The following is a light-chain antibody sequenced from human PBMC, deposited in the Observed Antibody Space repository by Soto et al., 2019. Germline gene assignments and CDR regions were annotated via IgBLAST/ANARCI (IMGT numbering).Light chain of an antibody. CDR1: SNDVGGYNL. Sequence: QSALTQPRSVSGSPGQSVTISCTGTSNDVGGYNLVSWYQQHPGKVPKLIPFEVNKRPSGVSGRFSGSKSGNTASLTISGLQAEHEAGYYCCSFTSSNTHVFGTGTKLTVL. CDR3: CSFTSSNTHV. V-gene: IGLV2-11*01. CDR2: EVN. J-gene: IGLJ1*01.